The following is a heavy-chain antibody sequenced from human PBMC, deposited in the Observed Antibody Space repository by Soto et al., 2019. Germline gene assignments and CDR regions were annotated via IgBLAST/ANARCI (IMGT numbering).Heavy chain of an antibody. J-gene: IGHJ5*02. CDR2: IYYSGST. V-gene: IGHV4-59*01. CDR1: GGSISSYY. CDR3: ARVLFGRGNWFDP. Sequence: PSEPLSLTFTVSGGSISSYYWGWIRQPPGKGLEWIGYIYYSGSTNYNPSLKSRVTISVDTSKNQFSLKLSSVTAADTAVYYCARVLFGRGNWFDPWGQGTLVTVS. D-gene: IGHD3-3*01.